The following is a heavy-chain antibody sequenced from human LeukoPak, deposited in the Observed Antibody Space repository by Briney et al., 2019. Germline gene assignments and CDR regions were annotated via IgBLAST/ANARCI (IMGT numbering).Heavy chain of an antibody. Sequence: GGSLRLSCAASGFTFRSHAMTWVRQAPGKGLEWVSGISGGGGNTNYADSVKGRFTISRDNSRNTLYLQMNSLRAEDTAVYYCAKDYGDYVASHWGQGTLVTVSS. CDR2: ISGGGGNT. V-gene: IGHV3-23*01. CDR3: AKDYGDYVASH. J-gene: IGHJ4*02. CDR1: GFTFRSHA. D-gene: IGHD4-17*01.